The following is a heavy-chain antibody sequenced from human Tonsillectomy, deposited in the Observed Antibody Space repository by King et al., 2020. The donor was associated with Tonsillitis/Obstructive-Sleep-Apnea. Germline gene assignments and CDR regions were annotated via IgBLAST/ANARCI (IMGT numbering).Heavy chain of an antibody. D-gene: IGHD3-3*01. CDR2: IYHSGST. CDR3: ACYTGDFWSGYSSRVGYMDV. CDR1: GGSISSSNW. J-gene: IGHJ6*03. V-gene: IGHV4-4*02. Sequence: VQLQESGPGLVKPSGTLSLTCAVSGGSISSSNWWSWVRQPPGKGLEWIGEIYHSGSTNYNPSLKSRVTISVDKSKNQFSLKLSSVTAADTAVYYCACYTGDFWSGYSSRVGYMDVWGKGTTVTVSS.